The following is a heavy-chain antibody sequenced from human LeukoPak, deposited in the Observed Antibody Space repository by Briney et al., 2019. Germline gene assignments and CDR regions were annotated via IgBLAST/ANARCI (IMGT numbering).Heavy chain of an antibody. D-gene: IGHD1-1*01. J-gene: IGHJ4*02. CDR2: IYYSGST. CDR3: ARVFLDWNDKGGFDY. V-gene: IGHV4-39*07. CDR1: GGSISSSIYY. Sequence: SETLSLTCTVSGGSISSSIYYWGWIRQPPGKGLEWIGSIYYSGSTYYNPSLKSRVTISVDTSKNQFSLKLSSVTAADTAVYYCARVFLDWNDKGGFDYWGQGTLVTVSS.